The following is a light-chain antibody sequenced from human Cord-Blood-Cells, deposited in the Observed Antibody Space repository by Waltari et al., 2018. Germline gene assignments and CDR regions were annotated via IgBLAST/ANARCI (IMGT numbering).Light chain of an antibody. Sequence: QSALTQHASVSGSPGQSITISCTGTSSDVGSYNIVSWYQQHPGKAPKLMISEGSKRPSGVAKRFSGSKSGNTASLTISGLQAEDEADYYCCSYAGSSTWVFGGGTKLTVL. V-gene: IGLV2-23*01. CDR1: SSDVGSYNI. CDR3: CSYAGSSTWV. J-gene: IGLJ3*02. CDR2: EGS.